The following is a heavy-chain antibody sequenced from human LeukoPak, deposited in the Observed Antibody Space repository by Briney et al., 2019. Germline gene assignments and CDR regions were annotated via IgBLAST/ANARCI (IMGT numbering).Heavy chain of an antibody. CDR1: GFTFSSYA. CDR2: ISGSGGST. J-gene: IGHJ4*02. Sequence: GGSLRLSCAASGFTFSSYAMSWVRQAPGKGLEWVSAISGSGGSTYYADSVKGRFTISRDNSKNTLYLQMNSLRAEDTAVYYCAKDYPATGLPRYYFDYWGQGTLVTVPS. D-gene: IGHD1-1*01. CDR3: AKDYPATGLPRYYFDY. V-gene: IGHV3-23*01.